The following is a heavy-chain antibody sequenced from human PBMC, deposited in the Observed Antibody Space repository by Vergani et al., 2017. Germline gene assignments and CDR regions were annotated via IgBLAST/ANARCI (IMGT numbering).Heavy chain of an antibody. CDR2: IYSGGST. D-gene: IGHD3-10*01. Sequence: EVQLVESGGGLVKPGGSLRLSCAASGFTVSSNYMSWVRQAPGKGLEWVSVIYSGGSTYYADSVKGRFTISRDNSKNTLYLQMNSLRAEDTAVYYCARDLRFTMVRGAPYGMDVWGQGTTVTVSS. V-gene: IGHV3-66*02. J-gene: IGHJ6*02. CDR1: GFTVSSNY. CDR3: ARDLRFTMVRGAPYGMDV.